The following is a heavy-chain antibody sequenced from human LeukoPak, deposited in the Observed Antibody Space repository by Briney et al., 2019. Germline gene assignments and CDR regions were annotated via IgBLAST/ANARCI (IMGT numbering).Heavy chain of an antibody. V-gene: IGHV3-21*01. CDR1: GFTFSSYA. CDR2: ISSSSSYI. J-gene: IGHJ4*02. Sequence: GGSLRLSCAASGFTFSSYAMSWVRQAPGKGLEWVSSISSSSSYIYYRDSVKGRITISRDNTKNTVYLQMNSLRAEDTAVYYCARASSAWEPFDCWGQGTLVTVSS. D-gene: IGHD1-26*01. CDR3: ARASSAWEPFDC.